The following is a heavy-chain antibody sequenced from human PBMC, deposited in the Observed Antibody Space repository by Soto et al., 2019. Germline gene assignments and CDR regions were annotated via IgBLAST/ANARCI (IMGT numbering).Heavy chain of an antibody. V-gene: IGHV4-30-2*01. Sequence: QLQLQESDSGLVKPSQTLSLTCAVSGGSISSGGYSWSWVRQPPGKGLEWIGYIYHSGSTYYNPSLKSRATISVDRSKNQFSLKLNSVTAADTAVYYCASMNIDYYDNSGYYSGRFDYWGQGTLVTVSS. CDR2: IYHSGST. J-gene: IGHJ4*02. CDR3: ASMNIDYYDNSGYYSGRFDY. D-gene: IGHD3-22*01. CDR1: GGSISSGGYS.